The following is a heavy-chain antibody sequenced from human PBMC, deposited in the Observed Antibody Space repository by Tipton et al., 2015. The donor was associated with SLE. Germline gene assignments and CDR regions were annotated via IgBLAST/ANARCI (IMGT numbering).Heavy chain of an antibody. CDR3: ASPYGGNSPSNY. Sequence: RSLRLSCAASGFTFSSYAMHWVRQAPGKGLEWVAVISYDGSNKYYADSVKGRFAISRDNSKNTLYLQMNSLRAEDTAVYYCASPYGGNSPSNYWGQGTLVTVSS. CDR2: ISYDGSNK. D-gene: IGHD4-23*01. V-gene: IGHV3-30*09. J-gene: IGHJ4*02. CDR1: GFTFSSYA.